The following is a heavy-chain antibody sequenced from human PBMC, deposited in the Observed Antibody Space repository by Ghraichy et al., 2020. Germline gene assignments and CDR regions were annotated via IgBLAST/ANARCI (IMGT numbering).Heavy chain of an antibody. V-gene: IGHV2-70*01. J-gene: IGHJ4*02. D-gene: IGHD4-23*01. CDR3: ARIHSAYGGNSHYFDY. CDR1: GFSLSTSGMC. CDR2: IDWDDDK. Sequence: SGPTLVKPTQTLTLTCTFSGFSLSTSGMCVSWIRQPPGKALEWLALIDWDDDKYYSTSLKTRLTIPKDTSKTQVVLTMTNMDPVDTATYYCARIHSAYGGNSHYFDYWGQGTLVTVSS.